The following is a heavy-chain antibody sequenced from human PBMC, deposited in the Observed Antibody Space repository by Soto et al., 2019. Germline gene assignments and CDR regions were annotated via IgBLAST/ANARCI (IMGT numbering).Heavy chain of an antibody. CDR2: SRNKANSYTT. V-gene: IGHV3-72*01. D-gene: IGHD2-2*02. CDR1: GFTFSDHY. CDR3: ARGRYCSSTSCYTDYYGMDV. J-gene: IGHJ6*02. Sequence: GGSLRLSCAASGFTFSDHYMDWVRQAPGKGLERVGRSRNKANSYTTEYAASVKGRFTISRGDSKNSLYLQMNSLKTEDTAVYYCARGRYCSSTSCYTDYYGMDVWGQGTTVTVSS.